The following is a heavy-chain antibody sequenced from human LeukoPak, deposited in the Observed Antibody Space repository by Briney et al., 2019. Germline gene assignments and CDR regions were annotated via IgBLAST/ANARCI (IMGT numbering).Heavy chain of an antibody. CDR3: ARVLGVVITKGAFDI. D-gene: IGHD3-3*01. J-gene: IGHJ3*02. Sequence: GGSLRLSCAASGFTVSSNYMSWVRQAPGKGLEWVSVIYSGGSTYYADSVKGRFTISRDNSKNTLYLQMNRLRAEDTAVYYCARVLGVVITKGAFDIWGQGTMVTVSS. CDR1: GFTVSSNY. V-gene: IGHV3-53*01. CDR2: IYSGGST.